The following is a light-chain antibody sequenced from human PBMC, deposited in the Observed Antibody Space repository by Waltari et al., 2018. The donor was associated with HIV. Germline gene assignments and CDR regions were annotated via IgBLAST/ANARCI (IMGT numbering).Light chain of an antibody. V-gene: IGLV3-1*01. J-gene: IGLJ2*01. Sequence: SSELTQPPSVSVSQGQTASITCSGDNLGDKYACWYQQKPGQSPVLVIYQDSTRPSGIPVRVSGSNSGNTATLTISGTQAMDEADYYCQAWDSSTVVFGGGTKL. CDR1: NLGDKY. CDR2: QDS. CDR3: QAWDSSTVV.